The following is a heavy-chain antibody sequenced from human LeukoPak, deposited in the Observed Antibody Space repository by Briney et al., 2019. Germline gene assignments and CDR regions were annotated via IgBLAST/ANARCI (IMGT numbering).Heavy chain of an antibody. V-gene: IGHV3-30*18. Sequence: GGSLRLSCAASGFTLSSYAMSWVRQAPGKGLEWVAVISYDGSNKYYADSVKGRFTISRDNSKNTLYLQMNSLRAEDTAVYYCAKIGVEMATIEYYYYYGMDVWGQGTTVTVSS. CDR2: ISYDGSNK. CDR1: GFTLSSYA. D-gene: IGHD5-12*01. J-gene: IGHJ6*02. CDR3: AKIGVEMATIEYYYYYGMDV.